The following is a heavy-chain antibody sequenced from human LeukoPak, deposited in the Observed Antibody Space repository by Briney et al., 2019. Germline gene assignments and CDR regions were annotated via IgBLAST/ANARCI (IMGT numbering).Heavy chain of an antibody. CDR3: ARVSSSWYQDWYFDL. D-gene: IGHD6-13*01. V-gene: IGHV4-4*07. CDR2: IDTSGNT. CDR1: GGSISRYY. J-gene: IGHJ2*01. Sequence: SETLSLTCTVSGGSISRYYWSWIRQPAGKGLEWIGRIDTSGNTNYNPSLKSRITLSVDTSNNQSSLKLSSVTAADTAVYYCARVSSSWYQDWYFDLWGRGTLVTVSS.